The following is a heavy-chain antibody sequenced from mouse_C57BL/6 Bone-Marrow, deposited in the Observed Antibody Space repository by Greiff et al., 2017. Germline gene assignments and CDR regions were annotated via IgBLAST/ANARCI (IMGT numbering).Heavy chain of an antibody. Sequence: QVQLQQSGPELVKPGASVKISCKASGYAFSSSWMNWVKQRPGKGLEWIGRLYPGDGDTNNNGKFTGKGTRTAYKYCSKAYMQLSILTDEDSAVYFCASYYGSSYAMDYWGQGTSVTVSS. D-gene: IGHD1-1*01. V-gene: IGHV1-82*01. J-gene: IGHJ4*01. CDR1: GYAFSSSW. CDR3: ASYYGSSYAMDY. CDR2: LYPGDGDT.